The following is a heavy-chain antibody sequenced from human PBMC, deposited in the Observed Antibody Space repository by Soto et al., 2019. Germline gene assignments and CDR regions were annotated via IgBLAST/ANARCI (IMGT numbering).Heavy chain of an antibody. J-gene: IGHJ4*02. CDR3: ARDILPQPLDY. CDR2: IWYDGSNK. V-gene: IGHV3-33*01. CDR1: GFTFSSYG. Sequence: QVQLVESGGGVVQPGRSLRLSCAASGFTFSSYGVHWVRQAPGKGLEWVAVIWYDGSNKYYADSVKGRFTISRDNSKNTLYLQMNSLRAEDTAVYYCARDILPQPLDYWGQGTLVTVSP. D-gene: IGHD1-1*01.